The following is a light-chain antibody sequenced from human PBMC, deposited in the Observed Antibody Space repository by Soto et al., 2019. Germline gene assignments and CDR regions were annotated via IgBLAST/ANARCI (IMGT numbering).Light chain of an antibody. CDR2: DVT. V-gene: IGLV2-11*01. Sequence: QSVLTQPRSVSGSPGQSVAISCTGTSSDVGASNSVSWYQHHPGRAPKLMIYDVTKRPPGVPDRFSGSKSGNTASLTISGLQAGDEAHYYCSSNAGSYTLVFGGGTKVTVL. CDR3: SSNAGSYTLV. CDR1: SSDVGASNS. J-gene: IGLJ3*02.